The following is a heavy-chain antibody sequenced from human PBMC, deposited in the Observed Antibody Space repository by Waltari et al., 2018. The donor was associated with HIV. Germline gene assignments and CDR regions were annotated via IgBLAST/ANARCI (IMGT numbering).Heavy chain of an antibody. CDR2: IYTSGST. D-gene: IGHD3-22*01. J-gene: IGHJ3*02. Sequence: QVQLQESGPGLVKPSQTLSLTCTVSGGSISSGSYYWSWLRQPAGKGLEWIGRIYTSGSTNYNPSLKSRVTISVDTSKNQFSLKLSSVTAADTAVYYCARHYYDSSGYFYDAFDIWGQGTMVTVSS. V-gene: IGHV4-61*02. CDR3: ARHYYDSSGYFYDAFDI. CDR1: GGSISSGSYY.